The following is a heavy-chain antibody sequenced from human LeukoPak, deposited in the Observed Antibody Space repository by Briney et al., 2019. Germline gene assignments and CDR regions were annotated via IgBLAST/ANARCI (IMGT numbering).Heavy chain of an antibody. Sequence: GGSLRLSCAASGFTFSSYSMNWVRQAPGKGLGWVSYITSSSNTIYYADSVKGRFTISRDNAKNSLYLQMNSLRAEDTAVYYCARERSSGWYEIDYWGQGTLVTVSS. CDR1: GFTFSSYS. CDR3: ARERSSGWYEIDY. D-gene: IGHD6-19*01. CDR2: ITSSSNTI. J-gene: IGHJ4*02. V-gene: IGHV3-48*01.